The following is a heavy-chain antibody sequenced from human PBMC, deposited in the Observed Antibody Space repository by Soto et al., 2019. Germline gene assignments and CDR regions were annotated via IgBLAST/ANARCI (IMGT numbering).Heavy chain of an antibody. CDR2: IPYDGSDK. V-gene: IGHV3-30*19. CDR1: KSIFTGYG. Sequence: GGSLRLSCAASKSIFTGYGMHWVRQTPGKGLEWVAVIPYDGSDKYYADSVKGRFTISRDNSKNTLYLLMNSLRAEDTAVYYCARETEAFDYWGQGTLVTVSS. CDR3: ARETEAFDY. J-gene: IGHJ4*02.